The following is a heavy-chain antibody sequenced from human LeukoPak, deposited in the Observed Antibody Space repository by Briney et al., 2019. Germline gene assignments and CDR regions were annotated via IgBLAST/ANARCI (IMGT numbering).Heavy chain of an antibody. CDR3: ARGARGAGILYYFDY. CDR1: GYTFTSYY. Sequence: ASVKVSCKASGYTFTSYYMHWVRQAPGQGLEWMGLINPSGGSTSYAQKFQGRVTMTRDTSTSTVYMELSGLRSEDTAVYYCARGARGAGILYYFDYWGQGTLVTVSS. V-gene: IGHV1-46*01. CDR2: INPSGGST. J-gene: IGHJ4*02. D-gene: IGHD3-10*01.